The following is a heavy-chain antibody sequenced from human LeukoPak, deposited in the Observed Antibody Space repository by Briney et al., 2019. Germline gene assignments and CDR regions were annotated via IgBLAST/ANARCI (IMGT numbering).Heavy chain of an antibody. D-gene: IGHD3-3*01. J-gene: IGHJ6*01. V-gene: IGHV1-8*01. Sequence: GASVKVSCKASGYTFTSYDINWVRQATGQGLEWMGWMNPNSGNTGYAQKFQGRVTMTRNTSISTAYMELSSLRSEDTAVYYCARMAAKRFFEWLGKASGMDVRGQRTTGTGSS. CDR1: GYTFTSYD. CDR3: ARMAAKRFFEWLGKASGMDV. CDR2: MNPNSGNT.